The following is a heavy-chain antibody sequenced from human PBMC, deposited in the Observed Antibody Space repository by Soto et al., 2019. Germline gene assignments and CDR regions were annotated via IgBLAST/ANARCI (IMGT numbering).Heavy chain of an antibody. V-gene: IGHV1-18*01. CDR3: ARDPMYYYGSGSYYKYLNWFDP. Sequence: VKVSCKASGYTFTSYGISWVRQAPGQGLEWMGWISAYNGNTNYAQKLQGRVTMTTDTSTSTAYMELRSLRSDDTAVYYCARDPMYYYGSGSYYKYLNWFDPWGQGTLVTVSS. CDR1: GYTFTSYG. J-gene: IGHJ5*02. D-gene: IGHD3-10*01. CDR2: ISAYNGNT.